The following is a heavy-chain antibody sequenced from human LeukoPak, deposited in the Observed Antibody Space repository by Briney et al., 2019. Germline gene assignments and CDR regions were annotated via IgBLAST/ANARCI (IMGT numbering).Heavy chain of an antibody. J-gene: IGHJ4*02. CDR2: INHSGYT. D-gene: IGHD4-17*01. Sequence: DPSETLSLTCAVSGVSFNDYYWSWVRPTPGKGLEWIGEINHSGYTNDSPSLKSRVTLSIDTSRKQFSLNLRSVTVADSGIYYCTRMTTGHDYWGQGTLVTVSS. CDR1: GVSFNDYY. V-gene: IGHV4-34*01. CDR3: TRMTTGHDY.